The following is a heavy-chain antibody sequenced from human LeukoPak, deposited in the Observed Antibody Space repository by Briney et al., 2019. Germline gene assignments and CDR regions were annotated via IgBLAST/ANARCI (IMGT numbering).Heavy chain of an antibody. Sequence: GGSLRLSCAASGFTFSSYWMSWVRQAPGKGLEWVANIKQDGSEKYYVDSVKGRFTISRDNAKNSLYLQMNSLRAEDTAVYYCARGEGYGGIYGMDVWGQGTTVTVSS. CDR1: GFTFSSYW. V-gene: IGHV3-7*01. CDR2: IKQDGSEK. J-gene: IGHJ6*02. CDR3: ARGEGYGGIYGMDV. D-gene: IGHD4-23*01.